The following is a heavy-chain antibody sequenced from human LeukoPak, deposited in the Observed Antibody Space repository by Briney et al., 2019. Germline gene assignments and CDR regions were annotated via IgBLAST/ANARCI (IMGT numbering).Heavy chain of an antibody. Sequence: GGSLRLSCAASGFTFSSYAMSWVRQAPGKGLEWVSAISGSGGSTYYADSVKGRFTISRDNAKNSLYLQMNSLRAEDTAVYYCARRPGVGSGWYWYFDLWGRGTLVTVSS. D-gene: IGHD6-19*01. V-gene: IGHV3-23*01. J-gene: IGHJ2*01. CDR1: GFTFSSYA. CDR2: ISGSGGST. CDR3: ARRPGVGSGWYWYFDL.